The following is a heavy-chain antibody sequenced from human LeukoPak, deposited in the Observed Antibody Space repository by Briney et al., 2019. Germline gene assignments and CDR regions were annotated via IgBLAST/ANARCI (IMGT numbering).Heavy chain of an antibody. D-gene: IGHD6-19*01. CDR3: ARVVAGIRGYYFDY. V-gene: IGHV4-38-2*02. J-gene: IGHJ4*02. CDR2: IYHSGST. Sequence: SETLSLTRTVSGYSISSGYYWGWIRQPPGKGLEWIGSIYHSGSTYYNPSLKSRVTISVDTSKNQFSLKLSSVTAADTAVYYCARVVAGIRGYYFDYWGQGTLVTVSS. CDR1: GYSISSGYY.